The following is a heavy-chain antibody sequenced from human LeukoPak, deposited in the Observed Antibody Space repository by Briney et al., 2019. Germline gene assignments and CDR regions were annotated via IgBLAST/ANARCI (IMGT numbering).Heavy chain of an antibody. CDR2: IDYSGTT. CDR1: GPSISSGDYC. Sequence: ASQTLSLTCTVSGPSISSGDYCWRRIRQPAGKGLEWIMYIDYSGTTYYNPSLKRRVTISVETTKNQFSLKLSSVTAADTAVYYCAREEGSYSLDYRGQGALVTVSS. CDR3: AREEGSYSLDY. J-gene: IGHJ4*02. D-gene: IGHD1-26*01. V-gene: IGHV4-30-4*01.